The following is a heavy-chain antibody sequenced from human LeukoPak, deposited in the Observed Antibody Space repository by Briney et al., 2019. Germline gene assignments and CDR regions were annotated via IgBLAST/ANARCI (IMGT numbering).Heavy chain of an antibody. D-gene: IGHD3-22*01. CDR2: INHSGSI. V-gene: IGHV4-34*01. J-gene: IGHJ3*02. Sequence: SETLSHTCAVYGASFSGYYWSWIRQPPGKGLEWIGEINHSGSINYNPSLKSRVTISVDTSKNQFSLKLSSVTAADTAVYYCASGPYDRSGYRGFRMGAFDIWGQGTMVTVSS. CDR3: ASGPYDRSGYRGFRMGAFDI. CDR1: GASFSGYY.